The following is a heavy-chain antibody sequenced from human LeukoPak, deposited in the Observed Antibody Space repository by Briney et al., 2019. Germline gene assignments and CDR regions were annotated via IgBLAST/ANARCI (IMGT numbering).Heavy chain of an antibody. Sequence: GGSLRLSCAGSGFTFSSYAMIWVRQAPGKGLDWVSGIYGGSTFDADSVKGRFTISRDDSKNTLFLQMNSLRAEDTAVYYCAKALKTSPIYNWYFDLWGRGTLVTVSS. V-gene: IGHV3-23*01. J-gene: IGHJ2*01. CDR1: GFTFSSYA. D-gene: IGHD2-2*02. CDR2: IYGGST. CDR3: AKALKTSPIYNWYFDL.